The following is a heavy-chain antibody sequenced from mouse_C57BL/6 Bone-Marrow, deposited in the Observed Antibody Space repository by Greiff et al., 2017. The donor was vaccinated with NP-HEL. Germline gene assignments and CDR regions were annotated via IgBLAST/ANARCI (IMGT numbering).Heavy chain of an antibody. D-gene: IGHD2-1*01. Sequence: EVKLQQSGAELVRPGASVKLSCTASGFNIKDDYMHWVKQRPEQGLEWIGWIDPENGDTEYASKFQGKATITADTSSNTAYLQLSSLTSEDTAVYYCTRDYGNLWFAYWGQGTLVTVSA. CDR3: TRDYGNLWFAY. J-gene: IGHJ3*01. CDR2: IDPENGDT. V-gene: IGHV14-4*01. CDR1: GFNIKDDY.